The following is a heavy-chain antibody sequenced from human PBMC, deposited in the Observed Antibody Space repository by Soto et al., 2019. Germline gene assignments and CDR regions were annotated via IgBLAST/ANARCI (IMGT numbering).Heavy chain of an antibody. D-gene: IGHD2-15*01. J-gene: IGHJ4*02. Sequence: GGSLRLSCAGSGFPFSAEAMSWVRQAPGKGLEWVSAISRGDGGTYYADSVKGRFTVSRDSSTNTLYLQMSSLRAEDTAIYYCSGHGGYSYLGQGTLVTVSS. V-gene: IGHV3-23*01. CDR3: SGHGGYSY. CDR1: GFPFSAEA. CDR2: ISRGDGGT.